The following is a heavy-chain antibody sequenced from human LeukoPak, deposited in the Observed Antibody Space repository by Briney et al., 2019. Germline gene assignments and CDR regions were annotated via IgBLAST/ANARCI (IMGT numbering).Heavy chain of an antibody. D-gene: IGHD2-2*01. CDR2: ISYDGSNK. V-gene: IGHV3-30*18. CDR3: ANNLYCSSTSCYDY. J-gene: IGHJ4*02. Sequence: PGGSLRLSCAASGFTFSSYGMHWVRQAPGKGLEWVAVISYDGSNKYYADSVKGRFTISRDNSKNTLYLQVNSLRAEDTAVYYCANNLYCSSTSCYDYWGQGTLVTVSS. CDR1: GFTFSSYG.